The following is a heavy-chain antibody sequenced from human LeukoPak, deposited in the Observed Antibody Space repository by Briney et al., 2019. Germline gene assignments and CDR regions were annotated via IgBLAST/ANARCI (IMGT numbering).Heavy chain of an antibody. D-gene: IGHD5-18*01. V-gene: IGHV3-30*18. J-gene: IGHJ4*02. CDR1: GFTFSSYG. Sequence: GGSLRLSCAASGFTFSSYGMHWVRQAPGKGLEWVAVISYDGSNKYYADSVKGRFTISRDNSKNTLYLQMNSLRAEDTAVYYCAKVGYSYGYGDFDYWGQGTLVTVSS. CDR3: AKVGYSYGYGDFDY. CDR2: ISYDGSNK.